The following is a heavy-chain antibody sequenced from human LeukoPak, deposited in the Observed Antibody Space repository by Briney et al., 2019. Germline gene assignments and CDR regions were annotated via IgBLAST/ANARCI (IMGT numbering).Heavy chain of an antibody. CDR3: AKLPGYTYGYDAFDI. CDR2: ITGSGDST. D-gene: IGHD5-18*01. J-gene: IGHJ3*02. V-gene: IGHV3-23*01. CDR1: GFTFSSYW. Sequence: GGSLRLSCAASGFTFSSYWMSWVRQAPGKGLEWVSTITGSGDSTYYVDSVKGRFTISRDNSKNTLYLQMNSLRAEDTAVYYCAKLPGYTYGYDAFDIWGQGTMVTVSS.